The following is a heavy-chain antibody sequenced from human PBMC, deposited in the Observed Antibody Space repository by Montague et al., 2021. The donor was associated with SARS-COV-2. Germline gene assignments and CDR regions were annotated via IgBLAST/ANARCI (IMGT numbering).Heavy chain of an antibody. CDR3: AKARITMIVVVNAFEI. D-gene: IGHD3-22*01. J-gene: IGHJ3*02. Sequence: TLSLTCTVSGGPISSGGYYWSWIRQHPGKGLEWIGYISYSGSTYYNPSLKSRVTISVDTSQNQFSLKLSSVTAADTAVYYCAKARITMIVVVNAFEIWGQGTMVTVAS. V-gene: IGHV4-31*03. CDR2: ISYSGST. CDR1: GGPISSGGYY.